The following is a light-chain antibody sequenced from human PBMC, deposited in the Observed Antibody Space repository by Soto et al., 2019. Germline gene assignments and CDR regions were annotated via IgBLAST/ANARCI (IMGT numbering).Light chain of an antibody. CDR2: GAS. CDR1: QSISSNY. J-gene: IGKJ1*01. Sequence: EFVLTQSPGTLSLSPGERATLSCRASQSISSNYLAWYQQKPGQAPRLLIYGASSRATGIPDRFSGSGSATDFTLTISSLEPEDFAVYYCQQYGSSPRTFGQGTKV. V-gene: IGKV3-20*01. CDR3: QQYGSSPRT.